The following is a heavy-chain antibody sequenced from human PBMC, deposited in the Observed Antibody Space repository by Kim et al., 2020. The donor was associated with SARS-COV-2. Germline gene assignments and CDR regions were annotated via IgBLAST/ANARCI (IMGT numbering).Heavy chain of an antibody. J-gene: IGHJ4*02. V-gene: IGHV3-23*01. D-gene: IGHD3-22*01. CDR3: AKARSKDYYDSSGYYCFDY. Sequence: GGSLRLSCAASGFTFSSYAMSWVRQAPGKGLEWVSAISGSGGSTYYADSVKGRFTISRDNSKNTLYLQMNSLRAEDTAVYYCAKARSKDYYDSSGYYCFDYWGQGTLVTVSS. CDR2: ISGSGGST. CDR1: GFTFSSYA.